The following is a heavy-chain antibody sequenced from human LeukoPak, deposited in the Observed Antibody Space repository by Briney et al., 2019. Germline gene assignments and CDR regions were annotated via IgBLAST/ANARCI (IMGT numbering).Heavy chain of an antibody. Sequence: ASVTVSCKASVYTFTGYYLHWVRQAPGQGLEWIGRINPNSGGTNYAQKFHGRVTATRDTSINTAYMELSRLRSDDTAVYYCARDVPGDYSTYFDYWGQGTLVTVSS. CDR3: ARDVPGDYSTYFDY. J-gene: IGHJ4*02. D-gene: IGHD4-17*01. V-gene: IGHV1-2*02. CDR1: VYTFTGYY. CDR2: INPNSGGT.